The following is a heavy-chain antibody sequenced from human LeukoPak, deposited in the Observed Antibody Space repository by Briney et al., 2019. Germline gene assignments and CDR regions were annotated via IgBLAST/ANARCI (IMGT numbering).Heavy chain of an antibody. D-gene: IGHD2-15*01. CDR2: IIPTGSYT. J-gene: IGHJ4*02. V-gene: IGHV5-10-1*01. CDR3: VRLGWYCLDY. CDR1: AYSTNNYR. Sequence: AEPLRISCKGSAYSTNNYRISRGRQMPGKGVEWWGTIIPTGSYTKYSASFQGHVTISLDKSISTAYLQWSGLRASDTAMYYCVRLGWYCLDYGGREAVDSVSS.